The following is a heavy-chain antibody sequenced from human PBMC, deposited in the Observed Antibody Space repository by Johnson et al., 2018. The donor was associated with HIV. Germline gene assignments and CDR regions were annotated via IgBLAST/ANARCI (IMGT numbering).Heavy chain of an antibody. CDR1: GFTFSSYG. CDR3: AKAASDRNWGYAFDI. J-gene: IGHJ3*02. CDR2: IRYEGSSK. V-gene: IGHV3-30*02. D-gene: IGHD7-27*01. Sequence: QVQLVESGGGVVQPGGSLRLSCAASGFTFSSYGMHWVRQAPGKGLEWVSVIRYEGSSKYYADSVKGRFTISRDNSKNTLYLQMNRLRAEDTAVYYCAKAASDRNWGYAFDIWGQGTMVTVSS.